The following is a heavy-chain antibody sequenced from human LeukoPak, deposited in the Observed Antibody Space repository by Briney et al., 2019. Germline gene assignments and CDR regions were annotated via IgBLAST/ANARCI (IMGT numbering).Heavy chain of an antibody. Sequence: ETLSLTCIVSGDSITNHYWSLIRRPPGKGLEWIGYIYYSGSINYNPSLKSRVTISVDTSRNQFSMKLKYVTAADTAVYYCAGSGGLANYWGQGTLVTVSS. CDR2: IYYSGSI. J-gene: IGHJ4*02. D-gene: IGHD3-10*01. V-gene: IGHV4-59*11. CDR1: GDSITNHY. CDR3: AGSGGLANY.